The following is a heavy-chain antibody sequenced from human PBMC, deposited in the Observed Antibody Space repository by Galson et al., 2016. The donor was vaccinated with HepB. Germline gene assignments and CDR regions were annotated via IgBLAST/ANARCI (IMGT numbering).Heavy chain of an antibody. CDR1: GYTFTNYA. D-gene: IGHD3-10*01. CDR3: AKNAVRGINAYYYGMDV. J-gene: IGHJ6*02. V-gene: IGHV1-3*01. CDR2: INAANGNT. Sequence: SVKVSCKASGYTFTNYAMHWVRQAPGQRLEWMGWINAANGNTKYSQNSQGRVTITRDTSATTAYMELSSLRSEDTAVYYCAKNAVRGINAYYYGMDVWGQGTTVTVSS.